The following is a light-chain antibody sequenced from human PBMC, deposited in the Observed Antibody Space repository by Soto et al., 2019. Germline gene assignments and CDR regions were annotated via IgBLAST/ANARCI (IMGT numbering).Light chain of an antibody. V-gene: IGKV3-15*01. J-gene: IGKJ2*01. CDR1: QDVSNY. Sequence: TQSPASLSVSAGERATLSCRASQDVSNYLNWYQQKPGQAPRLLIYGVSNLATGVPASFRGSGSGTEFTLTIDSLQSEDFAVYYCQQYNNWPHTFGQGTKVDIK. CDR2: GVS. CDR3: QQYNNWPHT.